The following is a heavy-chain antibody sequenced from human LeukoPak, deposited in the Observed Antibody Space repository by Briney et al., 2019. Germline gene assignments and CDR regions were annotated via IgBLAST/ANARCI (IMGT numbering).Heavy chain of an antibody. V-gene: IGHV1-18*01. D-gene: IGHD1-26*01. Sequence: GASVKFSCKTSGYTFSRYGFSWVRQAPGQGLEWIGWISVFNGNRNYAKSVQGRITLTADTSTNTTYMELRSLTPDDTAVYFCGRDWDWHVQFWGQGTLITVSS. J-gene: IGHJ4*02. CDR2: ISVFNGNR. CDR3: GRDWDWHVQF. CDR1: GYTFSRYG.